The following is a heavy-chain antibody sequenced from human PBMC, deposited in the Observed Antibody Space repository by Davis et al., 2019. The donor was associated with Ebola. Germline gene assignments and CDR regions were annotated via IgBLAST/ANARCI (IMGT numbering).Heavy chain of an antibody. CDR1: GFTVSSDY. Sequence: GESLKISCAASGFTVSSDYITWVRQAPGKGLEWVSVIYSGGSTYYADSVKGRFTISRDKSKNTLHLQMNSLRAEDTAVYYCARDRPAYGMDVWDKGTTVTVSS. V-gene: IGHV3-53*01. J-gene: IGHJ6*04. CDR2: IYSGGST. CDR3: ARDRPAYGMDV.